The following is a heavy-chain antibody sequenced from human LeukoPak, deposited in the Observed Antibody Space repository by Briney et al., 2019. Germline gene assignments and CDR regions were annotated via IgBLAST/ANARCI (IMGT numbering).Heavy chain of an antibody. V-gene: IGHV1-18*01. D-gene: IGHD3-9*01. CDR2: ISAYNGNT. J-gene: IGHJ4*02. Sequence: ASVKVSCKASGYTFTSYGISWVRQAPGQGLEWMGWISAYNGNTNYAQKLQGRVTMTTDTSTSTAYMELRSLRSDDTAVYYCARGTQILTGYYPTTIDYWGQGTLVTVSS. CDR3: ARGTQILTGYYPTTIDY. CDR1: GYTFTSYG.